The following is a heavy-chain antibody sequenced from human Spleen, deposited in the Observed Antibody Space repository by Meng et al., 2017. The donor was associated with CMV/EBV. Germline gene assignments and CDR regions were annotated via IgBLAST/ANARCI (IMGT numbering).Heavy chain of an antibody. CDR1: GFTFSSYA. CDR3: ATDPSPWRELGY. CDR2: ISGSGGST. Sequence: GESLKISCAASGFTFSSYAMSWVRQAPGKGLEWVSAISGSGGSTYYADSVKGRFTISRDNSKNTLYLQMNSLRAEDTAVYYCATDPSPWRELGYWGQGTLVTVSS. V-gene: IGHV3-23*01. J-gene: IGHJ4*02. D-gene: IGHD7-27*01.